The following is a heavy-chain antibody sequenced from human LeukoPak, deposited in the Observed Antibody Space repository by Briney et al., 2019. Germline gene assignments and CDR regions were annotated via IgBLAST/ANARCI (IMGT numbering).Heavy chain of an antibody. CDR2: ISGSGGST. V-gene: IGHV3-23*01. CDR1: GFTFSSYA. CDR3: AKVSDDFWSGYPY. D-gene: IGHD3-3*01. Sequence: GGSLRLSCAASGFTFSSYAMSCVREAPGKGLEWVSAISGSGGSTYYADSVKGRFTISRDNSKNTLYLQMNSLRAEDTAVYYCAKVSDDFWSGYPYWGQGTLVTVSS. J-gene: IGHJ4*02.